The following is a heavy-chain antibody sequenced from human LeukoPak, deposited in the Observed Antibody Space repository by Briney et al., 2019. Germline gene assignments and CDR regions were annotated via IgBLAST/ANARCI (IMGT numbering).Heavy chain of an antibody. CDR3: ARAKYYFDY. V-gene: IGHV1-69*04. CDR2: IIPILGIA. J-gene: IGHJ4*02. CDR1: GYTFTSYG. Sequence: ASVKVSCKASGYTFTSYGISWVRQAPGQGLEWMGRIIPILGIANYAQKFQGRVTITADKSTSTAYMELSSLRSEDTAVYYCARAKYYFDYWGQGTLVTVSS.